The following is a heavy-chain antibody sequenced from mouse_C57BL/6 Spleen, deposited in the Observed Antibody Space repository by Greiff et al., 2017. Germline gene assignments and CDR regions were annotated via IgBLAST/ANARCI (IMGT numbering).Heavy chain of an antibody. CDR2: IWSDGST. J-gene: IGHJ4*01. V-gene: IGHV2-6-1*01. Sequence: VQRVESGPGLVAPSQSLSITCTVSGFSLTSYGVHWVRQPPGKGLEWLVVIWSDGSTTYNSALKSSMSISKDNSKSQVFLKMNSLQTDDTAMYYCARHSRSYYAMDYWGQGTSVTVSS. CDR1: GFSLTSYG. CDR3: ARHSRSYYAMDY.